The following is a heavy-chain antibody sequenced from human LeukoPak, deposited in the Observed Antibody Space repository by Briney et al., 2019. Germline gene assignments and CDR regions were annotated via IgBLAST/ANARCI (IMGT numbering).Heavy chain of an antibody. CDR2: IKQDGSEK. D-gene: IGHD6-19*01. CDR1: GFTFSSYW. J-gene: IGHJ4*02. V-gene: IGHV3-7*01. CDR3: ARLLIAVAGTFFDY. Sequence: GGSLRLSCAASGFTFSSYWMSWVRQAPGKGLEWVANIKQDGSEKYYVDSVKGRFTISRDNAKNSLYLQMNSLRAEDTAVYYCARLLIAVAGTFFDYWGQGTLVTVSS.